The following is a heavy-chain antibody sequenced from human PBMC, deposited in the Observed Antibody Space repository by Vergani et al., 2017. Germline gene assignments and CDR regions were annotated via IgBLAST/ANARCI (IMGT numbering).Heavy chain of an antibody. CDR2: IYYSGST. J-gene: IGHJ6*03. CDR3: ARVTYALAAPLYYMDV. D-gene: IGHD2-8*01. V-gene: IGHV4-59*01. Sequence: QVQLQESGPGLVKPSETLSLTCTVSGGSISSYYWSWIRQPPGKGLEWIGYIYYSGSTNYNPSLKSRVTISVDTSKNQFSLKLSSVTAADTAAYYCARVTYALAAPLYYMDVWGKGTTVTASS. CDR1: GGSISSYY.